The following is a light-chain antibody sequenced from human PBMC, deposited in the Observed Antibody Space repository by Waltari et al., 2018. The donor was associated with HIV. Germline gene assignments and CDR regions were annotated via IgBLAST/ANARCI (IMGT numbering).Light chain of an antibody. CDR1: GSHIGTNH. CDR3: AIWSDSLTGWV. Sequence: QSVSPRTHSAPGGPGQRVTISCSGRGSHIGTNHVFWYPHLPGAAPRLLIYGNNQRPSGVPDRFSASKSDTSASLAISGLRSEDEGDYYCAIWSDSLTGWVFGGGTKVTVL. CDR2: GNN. V-gene: IGLV1-47*01. J-gene: IGLJ3*02.